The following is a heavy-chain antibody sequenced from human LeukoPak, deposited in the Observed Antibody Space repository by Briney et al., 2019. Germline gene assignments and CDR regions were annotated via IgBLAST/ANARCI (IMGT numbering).Heavy chain of an antibody. Sequence: GSMRLSCVASGFAFDTLSVNWVRQAQGKGMEWVSSITSTIKSINYSTSVKGRFTISRDNANNSLYLQMNSLRAEDTAVYYCARASSPAHFDYWGQGTLVTVSS. CDR3: ARASSPAHFDY. CDR1: GFAFDTLS. J-gene: IGHJ4*02. V-gene: IGHV3-21*01. CDR2: ITSTIKSI.